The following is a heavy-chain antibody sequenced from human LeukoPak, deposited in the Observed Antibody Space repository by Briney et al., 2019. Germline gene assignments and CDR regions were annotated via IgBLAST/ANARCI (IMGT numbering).Heavy chain of an antibody. J-gene: IGHJ3*02. Sequence: PGGSLRLSCAASGFTFDDYAMHWVRQAPGKGLEWVSGISWNSGSIGYADSVKGRFTISRDNDKNSLYLQMNSLRAEDTALYYCAREGYSYGRDAFDIWGQGTMVTVSS. V-gene: IGHV3-9*01. CDR1: GFTFDDYA. CDR3: AREGYSYGRDAFDI. D-gene: IGHD5-18*01. CDR2: ISWNSGSI.